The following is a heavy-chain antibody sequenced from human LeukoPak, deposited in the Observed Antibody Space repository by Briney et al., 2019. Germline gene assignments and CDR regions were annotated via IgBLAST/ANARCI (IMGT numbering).Heavy chain of an antibody. CDR2: IYYSGST. CDR1: GGSISSSSYY. Sequence: SETLSLTCTVSGGSISSSSYYWGWIRQPPGKGLEWIGSIYYSGSTYYNPSLKSRVTISVDTSKNQFSLKLSSVTAADTAVYYCGRGTGVWFDPWGQGTLVTVSS. V-gene: IGHV4-39*07. J-gene: IGHJ5*02. D-gene: IGHD2-8*02. CDR3: GRGTGVWFDP.